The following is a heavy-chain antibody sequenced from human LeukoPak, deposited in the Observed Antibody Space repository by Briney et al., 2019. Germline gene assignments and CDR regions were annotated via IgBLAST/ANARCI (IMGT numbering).Heavy chain of an antibody. CDR3: ARHRTSPDGDYEGDFDY. CDR1: GGSISSYY. V-gene: IGHV4-59*08. J-gene: IGHJ4*02. CDR2: IYYSGST. Sequence: SETLSLTCTVSGGSISSYYWSWIRQPPGKGLEWIGYIYYSGSTNYNPSLKSRVTISVDTSKNQFSLKLSSVTAADTAVYYCARHRTSPDGDYEGDFDYWGQGTLVTVSS. D-gene: IGHD4-17*01.